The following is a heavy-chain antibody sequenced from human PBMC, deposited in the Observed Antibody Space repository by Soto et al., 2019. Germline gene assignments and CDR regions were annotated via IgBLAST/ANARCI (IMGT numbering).Heavy chain of an antibody. D-gene: IGHD1-26*01. J-gene: IGHJ6*02. CDR2: IIPIFGTA. V-gene: IGHV1-69*12. Sequence: QVQLVQSGAEVKKPGSSVKVSCKASGGTFSSYAISWVRQAPGQGLEWMGGIIPIFGTATYAQKFQGRVTITADESTSTAYMELSSLRSEDTAVYYCATTPPVGGYYYYGMDVWGQGTTVTVSS. CDR1: GGTFSSYA. CDR3: ATTPPVGGYYYYGMDV.